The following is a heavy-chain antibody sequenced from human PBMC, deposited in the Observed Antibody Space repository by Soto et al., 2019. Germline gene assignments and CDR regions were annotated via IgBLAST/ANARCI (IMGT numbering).Heavy chain of an antibody. CDR1: GDSISTVDYF. D-gene: IGHD2-15*01. CDR2: IYKSATT. CDR3: ARGRYCLTGRCFPNWFDS. Sequence: SETLSLTCSVSGDSISTVDYFWAWIRQPPGQALEYIGYIYKSATTYYNPSFESRVAISLDTSKSQFSLNVTSVTAADTAVYFCARGRYCLTGRCFPNWFDSWGQGTLVTVPQ. V-gene: IGHV4-30-4*01. J-gene: IGHJ5*01.